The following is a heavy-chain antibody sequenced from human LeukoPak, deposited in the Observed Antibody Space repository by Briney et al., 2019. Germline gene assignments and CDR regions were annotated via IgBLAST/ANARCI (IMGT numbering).Heavy chain of an antibody. CDR3: ANYRKPQGLDY. V-gene: IGHV3-23*01. Sequence: GGSLRLSCAVSRFTFSTYAMSWVRQAPGQGLEWVSAISANGADRYYADSVKGRFTISRDNSKNTLFLQMTSLRVEDTAVYYCANYRKPQGLDYWGQGTLVTVSS. CDR1: RFTFSTYA. CDR2: ISANGADR. D-gene: IGHD1-14*01. J-gene: IGHJ4*02.